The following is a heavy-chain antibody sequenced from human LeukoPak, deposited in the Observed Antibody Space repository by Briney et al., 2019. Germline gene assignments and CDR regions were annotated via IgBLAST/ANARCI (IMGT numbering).Heavy chain of an antibody. Sequence: ASVKVSCKASGYTFTSHFMHWVRQAPGQGLEWMGIINPSGGSTSYAQKFQGRVTMTRDMSTSTVYMELSSLRSEDTAVYYCARARIQLWFNPSFDYWGQGTLVTVSS. CDR2: INPSGGST. CDR3: ARARIQLWFNPSFDY. CDR1: GYTFTSHF. D-gene: IGHD5-18*01. V-gene: IGHV1-46*01. J-gene: IGHJ4*02.